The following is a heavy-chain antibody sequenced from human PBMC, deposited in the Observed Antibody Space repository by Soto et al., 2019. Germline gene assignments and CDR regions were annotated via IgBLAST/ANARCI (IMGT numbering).Heavy chain of an antibody. CDR1: GYSFTIYW. CDR3: ARLAQQRYYYYGMDV. V-gene: IGHV5-51*01. CDR2: IYPGDSDT. D-gene: IGHD6-13*01. J-gene: IGHJ6*02. Sequence: GESLKISCKGSGYSFTIYWIGWVLQMPWKGLEWMGIIYPGDSDTRYSPSFQGQVTISADKSISTAYLQWSSLKASDTAMYYCARLAQQRYYYYGMDVWGQGTTVTVSS.